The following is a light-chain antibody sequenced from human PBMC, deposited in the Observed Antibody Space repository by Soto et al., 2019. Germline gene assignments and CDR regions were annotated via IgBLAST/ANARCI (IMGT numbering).Light chain of an antibody. CDR3: QQYSHWPRT. CDR2: DAS. V-gene: IGKV3-11*01. CDR1: QSVRSY. J-gene: IGKJ1*01. Sequence: EIVLTQSPATLSLSPWERATLSCRASQSVRSYLAWYRQKPGQAPRLLIYDASNRATGIPARFSGSGSGTDFTLTISSLEPEDFAVYYCQQYSHWPRTFGQGTKVDIK.